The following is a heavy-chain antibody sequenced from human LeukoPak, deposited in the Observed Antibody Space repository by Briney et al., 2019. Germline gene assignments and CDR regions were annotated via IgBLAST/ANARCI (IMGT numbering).Heavy chain of an antibody. J-gene: IGHJ4*02. CDR3: AKDRATNWSLDY. CDR2: IGYDGNTK. Sequence: GGSLRLSCAASGFTFRSDGMHWVRQAPGKGLEWVTFIGYDGNTKYYVDSVKGRFTISRDNSKSTLYLQMNSLRVEDTAVYYCAKDRATNWSLDYWGQGTLVIVSS. V-gene: IGHV3-30*02. CDR1: GFTFRSDG. D-gene: IGHD1-1*01.